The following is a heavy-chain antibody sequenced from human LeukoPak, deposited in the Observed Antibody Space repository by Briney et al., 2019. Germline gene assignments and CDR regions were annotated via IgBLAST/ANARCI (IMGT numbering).Heavy chain of an antibody. D-gene: IGHD6-19*01. CDR2: IYYSGST. CDR1: GGSISSSPYY. CDR3: ARHASVDGNWPRPLDY. Sequence: SETLSLTCTVSGGSISSSPYYWGWIRQPPGKGLEWIGNIYYSGSTYHNPSLKTRVTISVDTSKNQFSLKLTSVTAADTAVYYCARHASVDGNWPRPLDYWGQGGLVTVSS. J-gene: IGHJ4*02. V-gene: IGHV4-39*01.